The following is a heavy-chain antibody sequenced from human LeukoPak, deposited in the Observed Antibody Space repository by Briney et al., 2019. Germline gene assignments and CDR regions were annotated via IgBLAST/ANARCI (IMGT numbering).Heavy chain of an antibody. D-gene: IGHD3-9*01. Sequence: GGSLRLSCLASGFAFNTQAMHWVRQAPGKGLEWLAVMSLDGSSIYYADSVKGRFTISRDNSKNTLYLQMSSLRVEDTAVYYCARDRGKLRYFDLWGQGTLLTVSS. CDR3: ARDRGKLRYFDL. CDR2: MSLDGSSI. J-gene: IGHJ4*02. V-gene: IGHV3-30*15. CDR1: GFAFNTQA.